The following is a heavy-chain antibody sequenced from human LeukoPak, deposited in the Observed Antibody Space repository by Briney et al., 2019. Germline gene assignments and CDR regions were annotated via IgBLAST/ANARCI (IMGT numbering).Heavy chain of an antibody. V-gene: IGHV3-21*01. CDR3: ARASLSEIIAAEAFFDS. CDR1: GFAFSSYS. D-gene: IGHD6-13*01. J-gene: IGHJ4*02. CDR2: ISGTSTYI. Sequence: GGSLRLSCAASGFAFSSYSMNWVRQAPGKGLEWGSSISGTSTYIYFANSLKGRFSISRDNAENSLFLQMNSLRAEDTAVYFCARASLSEIIAAEAFFDSWGQGTLVTVSS.